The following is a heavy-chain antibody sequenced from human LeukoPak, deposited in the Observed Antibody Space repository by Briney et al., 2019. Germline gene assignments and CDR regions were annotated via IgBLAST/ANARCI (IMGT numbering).Heavy chain of an antibody. Sequence: PSETLSLTCAVYGGSLSGYYWSWIRQPPGKGLEWIGYIYYSGSTNYNPSLKSRVTISVDTSKNQFSLKLSSVTAADTAAYYCAGRITMVRGVIVPNAFDIWGQGTMVTVSS. CDR3: AGRITMVRGVIVPNAFDI. J-gene: IGHJ3*02. D-gene: IGHD3-10*01. CDR1: GGSLSGYY. CDR2: IYYSGST. V-gene: IGHV4-59*01.